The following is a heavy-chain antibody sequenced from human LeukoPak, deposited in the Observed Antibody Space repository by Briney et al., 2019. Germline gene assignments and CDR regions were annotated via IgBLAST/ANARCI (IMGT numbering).Heavy chain of an antibody. CDR1: GFTFSSYW. CDR2: IKQDGSEK. CDR3: AREIKDDFWSGYYTWSFDY. V-gene: IGHV3-7*01. J-gene: IGHJ4*02. D-gene: IGHD3-3*01. Sequence: GGSLRLSCAASGFTFSSYWMSWVRQAPGKGLEWVANIKQDGSEKYYVDSVKGRFTISRDNAKNSLYLQMNSLRAEDTAVYYCAREIKDDFWSGYYTWSFDYWGQGTLVTVSS.